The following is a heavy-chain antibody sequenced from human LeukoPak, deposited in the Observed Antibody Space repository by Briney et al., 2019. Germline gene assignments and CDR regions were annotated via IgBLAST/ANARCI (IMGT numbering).Heavy chain of an antibody. J-gene: IGHJ4*02. V-gene: IGHV3-72*01. D-gene: IGHD3-22*01. CDR1: GFTFSDHY. Sequence: GGSLRLSCAASGFTFSDHYMDWVGQAPGKGLEWVARIRNKANSYTTEYAASVKGRFTISRDDSKNSVYLQMNSLKTEDTAVYYCASLLRWGQGTLVTVSS. CDR2: IRNKANSYTT. CDR3: ASLLR.